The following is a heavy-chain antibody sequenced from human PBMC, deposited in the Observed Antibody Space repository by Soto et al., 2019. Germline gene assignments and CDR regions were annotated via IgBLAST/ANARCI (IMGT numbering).Heavy chain of an antibody. CDR3: ARDNGLYGGRGRIDY. D-gene: IGHD5-12*01. Sequence: QVQLVQSGAEVKKPGSSVKVSCKASGGTFSSYAISWVRQAPGQGLEWMGGIIPIFGTANYAQKFQGRVTITADESKSIAYMEVSSVRSEDTAVYYCARDNGLYGGRGRIDYWGQGTLVTVSS. CDR2: IIPIFGTA. CDR1: GGTFSSYA. V-gene: IGHV1-69*12. J-gene: IGHJ4*02.